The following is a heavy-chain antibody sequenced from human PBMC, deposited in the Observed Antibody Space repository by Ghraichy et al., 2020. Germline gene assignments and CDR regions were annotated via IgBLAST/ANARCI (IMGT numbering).Heavy chain of an antibody. CDR3: ARGVYGSGSYYNIYYYYGMDV. D-gene: IGHD3-10*01. CDR2: IYYSGST. V-gene: IGHV4-31*03. J-gene: IGHJ6*02. CDR1: GGSISSVGYY. Sequence: SETLSLTCTVSGGSISSVGYYWSWIRQHPGKGLEWIGYIYYSGSTYYNPSLKSRVTISVDTSKNQFSLKLSSVTAADTAVYYCARGVYGSGSYYNIYYYYGMDVWGQGTTVTVSS.